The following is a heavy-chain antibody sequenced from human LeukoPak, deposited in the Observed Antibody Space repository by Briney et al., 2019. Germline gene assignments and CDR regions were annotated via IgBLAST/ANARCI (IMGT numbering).Heavy chain of an antibody. CDR2: ISSSSSYI. CDR3: ARGHAAAAGIEDY. CDR1: GFTFSSHS. J-gene: IGHJ4*02. Sequence: PEGSLRLSRAASGFTFSSHSMNWVRQAPGKGLEWVSSISSSSSYIYYADSVKGRFTISRDNAKNSLYLRMNSLRAEDTAVYYCARGHAAAAGIEDYWGQGTLVTVSS. D-gene: IGHD6-13*01. V-gene: IGHV3-21*01.